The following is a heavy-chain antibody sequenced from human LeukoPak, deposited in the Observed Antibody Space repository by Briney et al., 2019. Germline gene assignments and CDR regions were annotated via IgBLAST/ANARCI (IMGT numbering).Heavy chain of an antibody. Sequence: PGGSLRLSCAASGFSFSSYAMHWVRQAPGKGLEWVAFISFDGTNKYYADSVKGRFTISRDNSKNTLYLHIDSLRPEYTAVYYCARDLSGSPFDYWGQGTLVTVSS. J-gene: IGHJ4*02. CDR2: ISFDGTNK. CDR3: ARDLSGSPFDY. V-gene: IGHV3-30*04. CDR1: GFSFSSYA. D-gene: IGHD1-26*01.